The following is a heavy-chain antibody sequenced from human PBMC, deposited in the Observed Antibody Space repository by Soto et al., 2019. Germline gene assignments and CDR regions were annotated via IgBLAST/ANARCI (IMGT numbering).Heavy chain of an antibody. J-gene: IGHJ6*02. CDR1: GGSISRGDYY. CDR2: IYYSGST. CDR3: ARDRHGGDWPVYYYYYYGMDV. Sequence: SETLSLTCTVSGGSISRGDYYWSWIRQPPGKGLEWIGYIYYSGSTYYNPSLKSRVTISVGTSKNQFSLKLSSVTAADTAVYYCARDRHGGDWPVYYYYYYGMDVWGQGTTVT. D-gene: IGHD3-9*01. V-gene: IGHV4-30-4*01.